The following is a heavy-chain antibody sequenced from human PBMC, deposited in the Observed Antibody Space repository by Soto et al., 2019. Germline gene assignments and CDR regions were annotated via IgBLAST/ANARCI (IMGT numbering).Heavy chain of an antibody. CDR2: TYYRSKWYN. V-gene: IGHV6-1*01. Sequence: TFSLTCAISGDSVSSNSAAWNWIRQSPSRGLEWLGRTYYRSKWYNDYAVSVKSRITINPDTSKNQFSLQLNSVTPEDTAVYYCARDLMYSSGWYLNYYYGMDVWGQGTTVTVS. J-gene: IGHJ6*02. D-gene: IGHD6-19*01. CDR1: GDSVSSNSAA. CDR3: ARDLMYSSGWYLNYYYGMDV.